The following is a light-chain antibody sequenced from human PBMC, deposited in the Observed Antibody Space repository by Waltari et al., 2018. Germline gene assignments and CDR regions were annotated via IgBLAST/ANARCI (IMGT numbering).Light chain of an antibody. CDR3: SSYISSSTLEL. V-gene: IGLV2-14*03. J-gene: IGLJ2*01. CDR1: SSDVGGYNY. Sequence: HSALTQPASVSGSPGQSITISCTGTSSDVGGYNYVSWYQQHPGKAPKLMIYDVSNRPSGVSNRFSGSTSGNTASLTISGLQAEDEADYYCSSYISSSTLELFGGGTSLTVL. CDR2: DVS.